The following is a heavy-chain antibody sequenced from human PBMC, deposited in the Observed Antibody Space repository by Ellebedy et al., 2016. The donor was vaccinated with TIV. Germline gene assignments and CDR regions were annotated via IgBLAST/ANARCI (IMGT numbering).Heavy chain of an antibody. CDR2: IYYSGST. CDR1: GGSISSYY. J-gene: IGHJ4*02. V-gene: IGHV4-59*01. Sequence: MPSETLSLTCAVYGGSISSYYWSWIRQPPGKGLEWIGYIYYSGSTNYNPSLKSRVTISVDTSKNQFSLKLSSVTAADTAVYYCASGPNQYYFDYWGQGTLVTVSS. CDR3: ASGPNQYYFDY.